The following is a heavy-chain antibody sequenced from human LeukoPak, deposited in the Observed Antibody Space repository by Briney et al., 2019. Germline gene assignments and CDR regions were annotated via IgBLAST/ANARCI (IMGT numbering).Heavy chain of an antibody. D-gene: IGHD2-2*01. CDR2: INPSGSST. CDR3: AREGCSSTSCYQGGFDY. CDR1: GYTFTAYY. V-gene: IGHV1-46*01. Sequence: WASVKVSCKATGYTFTAYYMHWVRQAPGQGLEWMGLINPSGSSTVYAQKFQGRVTMTRDMSTSTDYMELSSLRFDDTAVYYCAREGCSSTSCYQGGFDYWGQGTLVTVSS. J-gene: IGHJ4*02.